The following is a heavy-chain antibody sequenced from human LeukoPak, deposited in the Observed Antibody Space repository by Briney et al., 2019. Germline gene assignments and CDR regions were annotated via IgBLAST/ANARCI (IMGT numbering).Heavy chain of an antibody. V-gene: IGHV3-74*01. J-gene: IGHJ5*02. CDR2: INSDGSST. D-gene: IGHD5-18*01. CDR3: AKDLGWIQLWFP. Sequence: GGSLRLSCAASGFTFSSYWMHWVRQAPGKGLVWVSRINSDGSSTSYADSVKGRFTVSRDNYKNTVYLQMNNLRAEDTAVYYCAKDLGWIQLWFPGSQGTLVTVSS. CDR1: GFTFSSYW.